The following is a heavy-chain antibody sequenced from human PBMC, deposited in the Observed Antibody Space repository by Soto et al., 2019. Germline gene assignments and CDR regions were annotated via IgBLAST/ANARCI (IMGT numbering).Heavy chain of an antibody. CDR1: GFTFSSYA. V-gene: IGHV3-30-3*01. CDR3: ARESQVAVPGRRYDLKWFDP. D-gene: IGHD6-19*01. Sequence: QVQLVESGGGVVQPGRSLRLSCAASGFTFSSYAMHWVRQAPGKGLEWVAVISYDGSNKYYADSVKGRFTISRDNSKNTLYLQMNSLRAEDTAVYYCARESQVAVPGRRYDLKWFDPWGQGTLVTVSS. J-gene: IGHJ5*02. CDR2: ISYDGSNK.